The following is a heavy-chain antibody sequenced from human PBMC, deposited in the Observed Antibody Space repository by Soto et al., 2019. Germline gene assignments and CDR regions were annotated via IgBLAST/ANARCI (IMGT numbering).Heavy chain of an antibody. J-gene: IGHJ4*02. CDR3: TRESGGATHFDYFDY. CDR1: GYSFSSHG. Sequence: QVQMVQSGAEVKEPGASVKVSCKASGYSFSSHGLSWVRQAPGPGLEWMGWISVYNGNTKYAQKFQDRVTLTRDTSTSTAYMELRSLRSDDTAVYFCTRESGGATHFDYFDYWGQGTLVTVSS. D-gene: IGHD3-10*01. CDR2: ISVYNGNT. V-gene: IGHV1-18*01.